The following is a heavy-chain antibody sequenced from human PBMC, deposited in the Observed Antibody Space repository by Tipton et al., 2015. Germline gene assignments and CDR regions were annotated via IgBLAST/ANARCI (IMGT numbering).Heavy chain of an antibody. CDR3: ARARGRHGGLFDS. J-gene: IGHJ4*02. V-gene: IGHV4-59*01. CDR2: IQYSGST. Sequence: TLSLTCSVSSDSISKYYWSWIRQPPGKELEWIGYIQYSGSTNYNPSLKSRVTISVDTSKTQFYLKMSSVTASDTAVYYCARARGRHGGLFDSWGQGILVPVSS. CDR1: SDSISKYY. D-gene: IGHD4-23*01.